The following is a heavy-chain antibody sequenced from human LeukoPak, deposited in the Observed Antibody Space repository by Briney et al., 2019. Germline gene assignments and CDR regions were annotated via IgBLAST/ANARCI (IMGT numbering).Heavy chain of an antibody. CDR3: TRGENQFGGGLWLDP. CDR2: IRQDGSDT. V-gene: IGHV3-7*01. CDR1: GFPFSNYS. D-gene: IGHD3/OR15-3a*01. J-gene: IGHJ5*02. Sequence: GGSLRLSCEASGFPFSNYSMTWVRQAPGKGLEWVASIRQDGSDTYYGDSVKGRFTVSRDNAKNSLFLEMNSLRGDDTAVYYCTRGENQFGGGLWLDPWGQGTLVTVSS.